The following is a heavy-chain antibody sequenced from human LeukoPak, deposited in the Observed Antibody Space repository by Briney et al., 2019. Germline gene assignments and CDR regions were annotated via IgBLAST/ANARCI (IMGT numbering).Heavy chain of an antibody. CDR1: GFTFSNYA. D-gene: IGHD5-24*01. J-gene: IGHJ4*02. Sequence: GGSLRLSCAASGFTFSNYAMSWVRQAPGKGLEWASGISDGGVSTYHADSVMGRFTVSRDNSKNTLFLQMNSLRAEDTAVYYCAKKMGTIRGFDYWGQGTLVTVSS. V-gene: IGHV3-23*01. CDR2: ISDGGVST. CDR3: AKKMGTIRGFDY.